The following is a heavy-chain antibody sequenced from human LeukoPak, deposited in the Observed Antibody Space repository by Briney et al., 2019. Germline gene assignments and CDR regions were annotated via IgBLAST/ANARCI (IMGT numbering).Heavy chain of an antibody. CDR3: ARDVYYYDSSGYYYPFDY. J-gene: IGHJ4*02. D-gene: IGHD3-22*01. Sequence: GRSLRLSCAASGFTFSSYGMHWVRQAPGKGLEWVSSISSSSSYIYYADSVKGRFTISRDNAKNSLYLQMNSLRAEDTAVYYCARDVYYYDSSGYYYPFDYWGQGTLVTVSS. CDR2: ISSSSSYI. V-gene: IGHV3-21*01. CDR1: GFTFSSYG.